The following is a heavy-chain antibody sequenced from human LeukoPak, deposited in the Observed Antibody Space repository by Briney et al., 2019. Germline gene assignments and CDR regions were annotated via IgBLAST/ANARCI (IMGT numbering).Heavy chain of an antibody. D-gene: IGHD6-19*01. CDR1: GFTFSSYG. CDR3: ASLIAVAATDAFDI. V-gene: IGHV3-30*03. CDR2: ISYDGSNK. Sequence: GGSLRLSCAASGFTFSSYGMHWVRQAPGKGLEWVAVISYDGSNKYYADSVKGRFTISRDNSKNTLYLQTNSLRAEDTAVYYCASLIAVAATDAFDIWGQGTMVTVSS. J-gene: IGHJ3*02.